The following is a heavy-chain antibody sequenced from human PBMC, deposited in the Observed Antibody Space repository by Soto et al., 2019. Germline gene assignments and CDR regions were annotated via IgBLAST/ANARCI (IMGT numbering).Heavy chain of an antibody. CDR2: INWNSGSI. CDR1: GFTFDDYA. CDR3: VKDESINWYSGHFRH. D-gene: IGHD6-13*01. V-gene: IGHV3-9*01. J-gene: IGHJ1*01. Sequence: GGSLRLSCAASGFTFDDYAMHWVRQVPGKGLEWVSGINWNSGSIGYGDSVKGRFVISRDNAKNSPHLQMNSLSAEDTAFYYCVKDESINWYSGHFRHWGQGTLVTV.